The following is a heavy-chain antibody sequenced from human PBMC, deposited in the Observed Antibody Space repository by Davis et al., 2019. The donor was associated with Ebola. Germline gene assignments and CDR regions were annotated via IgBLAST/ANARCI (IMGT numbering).Heavy chain of an antibody. CDR3: AKDGGYSSSWYGREGPY. CDR2: ISGSGGST. Sequence: PGGSLRLSCAASGFTFSSYAMSWVRQAPGKGLEWVSAISGSGGSTYYADSVKGRFTISRDNSKNTLYLQMNSLRAEDTAVYYCAKDGGYSSSWYGREGPYWGQGTLVTVSS. V-gene: IGHV3-23*01. CDR1: GFTFSSYA. J-gene: IGHJ4*02. D-gene: IGHD6-13*01.